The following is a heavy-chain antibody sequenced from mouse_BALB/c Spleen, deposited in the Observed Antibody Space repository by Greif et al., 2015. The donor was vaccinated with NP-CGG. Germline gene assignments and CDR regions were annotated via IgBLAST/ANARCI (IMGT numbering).Heavy chain of an antibody. Sequence: EVKLVESGGGLVQPGGSLKLSCAASGFTFSSYGMSWVRQTPDKRLELVATINSNGGSTYYPDSVKGRFTISRDNAKNTLYLQMSSLKSEDTAMYYCARDQGLRLPPPYYFDYWAKAPLSQSPQ. D-gene: IGHD1-2*01. V-gene: IGHV5-6-3*01. CDR1: GFTFSSYG. CDR2: INSNGGST. CDR3: ARDQGLRLPPPYYFDY. J-gene: IGHJ2*01.